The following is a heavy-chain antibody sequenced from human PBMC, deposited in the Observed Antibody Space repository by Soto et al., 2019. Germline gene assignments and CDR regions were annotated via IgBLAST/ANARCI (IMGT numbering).Heavy chain of an antibody. Sequence: ASVKVSCKASGYTFTDYYVHWVRQAPGQGLEWMGWINPNSGGTNFAQKFQGRVTMTRDMSINTVYMELSRLRSDDTADYYCARDLKTPGDYTGAFDYWGQGTLVTVSS. CDR2: INPNSGGT. V-gene: IGHV1-2*02. CDR1: GYTFTDYY. J-gene: IGHJ4*02. D-gene: IGHD4-17*01. CDR3: ARDLKTPGDYTGAFDY.